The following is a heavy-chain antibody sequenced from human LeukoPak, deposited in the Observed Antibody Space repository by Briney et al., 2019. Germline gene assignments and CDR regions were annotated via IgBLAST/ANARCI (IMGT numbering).Heavy chain of an antibody. J-gene: IGHJ4*02. V-gene: IGHV4-61*02. CDR2: IYTSGST. Sequence: SETLSLTCTVSGGSISSGSYYWSRIRQPARKGLEWIGRIYTSGSTNYNPSLKSRVTISVDTSKNQFSLKLSSVTAADTAVYYCARDSVGATGHAFDYWGQGTMVTVSS. CDR3: ARDSVGATGHAFDY. CDR1: GGSISSGSYY. D-gene: IGHD1-26*01.